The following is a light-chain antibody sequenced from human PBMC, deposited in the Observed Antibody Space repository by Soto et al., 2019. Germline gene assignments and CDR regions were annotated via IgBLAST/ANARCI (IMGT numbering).Light chain of an antibody. CDR2: AAS. V-gene: IGKV1-6*01. Sequence: AIQMTQSPSSLSASVGDRVTITCRASQGIRNDLGWYQQKPGKAPKLLLYAASSLHSGVPSRLSGSGSATEFILSICSLQPEEFATYYCRQEYNYPRAFGQGTKVEVK. CDR1: QGIRND. J-gene: IGKJ1*01. CDR3: RQEYNYPRA.